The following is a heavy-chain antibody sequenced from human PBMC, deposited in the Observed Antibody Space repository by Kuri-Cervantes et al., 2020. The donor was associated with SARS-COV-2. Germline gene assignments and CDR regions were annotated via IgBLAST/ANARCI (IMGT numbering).Heavy chain of an antibody. J-gene: IGHJ4*02. D-gene: IGHD3-9*01. CDR3: ARDPDDILTGPFDY. CDR1: GFTFSSYA. V-gene: IGHV3-30*04. Sequence: GESLKISCAASGFTFSSYAMHWVRQAPGKGLEWVAVILYDGSNKYYADSVKGRFTISRDNSKNTLYLQMNSLRAEDTAVYYCARDPDDILTGPFDYWGQGTLVTVSS. CDR2: ILYDGSNK.